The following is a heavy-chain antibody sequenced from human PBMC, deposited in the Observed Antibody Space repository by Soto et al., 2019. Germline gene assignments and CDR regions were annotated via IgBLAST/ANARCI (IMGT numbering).Heavy chain of an antibody. V-gene: IGHV4-39*01. CDR1: GGSISSSSYY. Sequence: QLQLQESGPGLVKPSETLSLTCTVSGGSISSSSYYWGWIRQPPGKGLEWIGNIYYSGNTYYNPSLKSRVNISVDTSKNPFPLKLSSATAADTAVYYCARCGRDDQPFDYWGQGTLVTVSS. J-gene: IGHJ4*02. CDR2: IYYSGNT. CDR3: ARCGRDDQPFDY. D-gene: IGHD1-26*01.